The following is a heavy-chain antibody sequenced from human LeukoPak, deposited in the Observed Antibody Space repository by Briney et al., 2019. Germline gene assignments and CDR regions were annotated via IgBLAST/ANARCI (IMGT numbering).Heavy chain of an antibody. D-gene: IGHD1-26*01. V-gene: IGHV4-34*01. CDR3: ARGLGSGSYYGC. CDR2: INHSGST. CDR1: GGSFSGYY. J-gene: IGHJ4*02. Sequence: SETLSLTCAVYGGSFSGYYWSWIRQPPGKGLEWIGEINHSGSTNYNPSLKSRVTISVDTSKNQFSLKLSSVTAADTAVYYCARGLGSGSYYGCWGQGTLVTVSS.